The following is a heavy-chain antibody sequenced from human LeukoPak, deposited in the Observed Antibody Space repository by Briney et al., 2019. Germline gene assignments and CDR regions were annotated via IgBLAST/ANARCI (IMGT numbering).Heavy chain of an antibody. Sequence: ASVKVSCKASGHTFTSYGISWVRQAPGQGLEWMGWISAYNGNTNYAQKLQGRVTMTRDTSISTAYMELSRLRSDDTAVYYCAVRRYSSSWYRVPGAFDIWGQGTMVTVSS. J-gene: IGHJ3*02. D-gene: IGHD6-13*01. CDR2: ISAYNGNT. V-gene: IGHV1-18*01. CDR3: AVRRYSSSWYRVPGAFDI. CDR1: GHTFTSYG.